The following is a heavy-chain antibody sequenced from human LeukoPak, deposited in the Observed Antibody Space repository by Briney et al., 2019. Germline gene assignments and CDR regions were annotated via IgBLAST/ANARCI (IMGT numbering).Heavy chain of an antibody. V-gene: IGHV3-30*03. CDR2: ISYDGSNK. D-gene: IGHD1-14*01. Sequence: GGSLRLSCAASGFTFSSYSMNWVRQAPGKGLAWVAVISYDGSNKYYADSVKGRFTISRDNSKNTLYLQMNSLRAEDTAVYYCARDLGNWGQGTLVTVSS. J-gene: IGHJ4*02. CDR3: ARDLGN. CDR1: GFTFSSYS.